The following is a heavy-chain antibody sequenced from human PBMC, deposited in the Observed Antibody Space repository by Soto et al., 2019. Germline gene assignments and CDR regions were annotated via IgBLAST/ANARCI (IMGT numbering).Heavy chain of an antibody. J-gene: IGHJ5*02. CDR1: GGTFSSYA. CDR3: ARGLQLSHPLLYWFDP. V-gene: IGHV1-69*06. Sequence: QVQLVQSGAEVKKPGSSVKVSCKASGGTFSSYAISWVRQAPGQGLEWMGGIIPIFGTANYAQKFQGRVTITADKSTSTACMELSSLRSEDTAVYYCARGLQLSHPLLYWFDPWGQGTLVAVSS. CDR2: IIPIFGTA. D-gene: IGHD5-18*01.